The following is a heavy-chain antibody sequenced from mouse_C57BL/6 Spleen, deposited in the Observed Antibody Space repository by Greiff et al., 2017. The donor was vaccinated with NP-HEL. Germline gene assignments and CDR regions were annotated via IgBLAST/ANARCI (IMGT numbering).Heavy chain of an antibody. CDR3: ARDEPYYGSSYGFAY. Sequence: EVKLQESGPGLVKPSQSLSLTCSVTGYSITSGYYWNWIRQFPGNKLEWMGYISYDGSNNYNPSLKNRISITRDTSKNQFFLKLNSVTTEDTATYYCARDEPYYGSSYGFAYWGQGTLVTVSA. CDR1: GYSITSGYY. D-gene: IGHD1-1*01. J-gene: IGHJ3*01. V-gene: IGHV3-6*01. CDR2: ISYDGSN.